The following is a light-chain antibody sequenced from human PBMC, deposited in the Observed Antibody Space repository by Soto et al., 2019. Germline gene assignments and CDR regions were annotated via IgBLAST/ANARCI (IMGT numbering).Light chain of an antibody. Sequence: DIQMTQSPSSLSASVGDRVTITCRASQGVRNFLAWYQQKPGKVPKLLMYAASTLQSGVPSRFSGSGSGTDCTLTISSLQHEDVATYYCQKYNSAPYTFGEWSVLEIK. CDR1: QGVRNF. V-gene: IGKV1-27*01. CDR2: AAS. J-gene: IGKJ2*01. CDR3: QKYNSAPYT.